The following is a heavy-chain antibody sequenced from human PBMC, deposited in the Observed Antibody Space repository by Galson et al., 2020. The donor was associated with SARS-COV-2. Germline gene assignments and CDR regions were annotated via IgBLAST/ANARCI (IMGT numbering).Heavy chain of an antibody. J-gene: IGHJ4*02. CDR1: GFTFSSYW. Sequence: GESLKISCAASGFTFSSYWMSWVRQAPGKGLEWVANIKQDGSEKYYVDSVKGRFTISRDNAKNSLYLQMNSLRAEDTAVYYCARGGYLTSSFDYWGQGTLVTVSS. D-gene: IGHD1-26*01. V-gene: IGHV3-7*03. CDR2: IKQDGSEK. CDR3: ARGGYLTSSFDY.